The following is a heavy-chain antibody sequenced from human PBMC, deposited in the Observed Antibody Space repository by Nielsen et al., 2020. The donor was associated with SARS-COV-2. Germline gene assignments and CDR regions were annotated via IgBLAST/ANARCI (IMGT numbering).Heavy chain of an antibody. Sequence: ASVKVSCKASGYRFTDYHLHWVRQAPGQGLEWVGRINPKSGGTMYAQNFQGRVTITRDTSINTAYMELTRLTSDDTVVYYCAREPLTDGDRMFDYWGQGTLVTVTS. CDR2: INPKSGGT. D-gene: IGHD4-17*01. J-gene: IGHJ4*02. CDR1: GYRFTDYH. CDR3: AREPLTDGDRMFDY. V-gene: IGHV1-2*05.